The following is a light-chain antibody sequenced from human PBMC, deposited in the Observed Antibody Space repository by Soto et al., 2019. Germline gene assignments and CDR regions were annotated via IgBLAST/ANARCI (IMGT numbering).Light chain of an antibody. CDR3: QSYDSSLSASV. CDR1: SSNIGAGHD. Sequence: QSALTQPPSVSGAPGQRVTISCTGSSSNIGAGHDVHWYQQLPGKAPTLLIYADHNRPSGVPDRFSGSKSGTSASLAIAGLQAEDESYYNCQSYDSSLSASVFASGTKVT. CDR2: ADH. V-gene: IGLV1-40*01. J-gene: IGLJ1*01.